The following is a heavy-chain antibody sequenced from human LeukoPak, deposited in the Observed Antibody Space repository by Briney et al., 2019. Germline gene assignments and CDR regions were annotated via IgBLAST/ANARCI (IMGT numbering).Heavy chain of an antibody. J-gene: IGHJ4*02. CDR3: AKDLGQYGGYY. CDR1: GFTFSSYG. D-gene: IGHD5-12*01. Sequence: GGSLRLSCAASGFTFSSYGMHWVRQAPGKGLEWVAVISYDGSNKYYADSVKGRFTISRDNSKNTLYLQMNSLRAEDTAVYYCAKDLGQYGGYYWGQGTLVTVSS. V-gene: IGHV3-30*18. CDR2: ISYDGSNK.